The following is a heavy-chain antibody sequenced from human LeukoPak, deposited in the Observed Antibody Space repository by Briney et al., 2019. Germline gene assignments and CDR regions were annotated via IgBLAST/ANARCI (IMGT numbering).Heavy chain of an antibody. D-gene: IGHD6-13*01. Sequence: SVTVSCKVYASTLTTYGISWERQPPEHVIEWMGSISAYNGKTNYTQKLQGRVTMSTDTSTRTAYRELSSQRTERSAMSYSGRGSTAAVYYWGEGTLVTVSS. CDR3: GRGSTAAVYY. CDR2: ISAYNGKT. J-gene: IGHJ4*02. V-gene: IGHV1-18*01. CDR1: ASTLTTYG.